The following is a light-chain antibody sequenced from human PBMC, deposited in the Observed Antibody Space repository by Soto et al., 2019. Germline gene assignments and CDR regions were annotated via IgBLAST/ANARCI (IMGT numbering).Light chain of an antibody. V-gene: IGLV2-18*02. CDR3: SSYTSSSTWV. J-gene: IGLJ3*02. CDR1: SSDVGSYNR. Sequence: QSALTQPPSVSGSPGQSVTISCTGTSSDVGSYNRVSWYQQPPGTAPKLMIYHVSNRPSGVPDRFSGSKSGNTASLTISGLQAEDEADYYCSSYTSSSTWVFGGGTQLTVL. CDR2: HVS.